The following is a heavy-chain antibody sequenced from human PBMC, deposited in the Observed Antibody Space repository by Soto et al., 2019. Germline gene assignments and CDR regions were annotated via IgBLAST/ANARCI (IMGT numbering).Heavy chain of an antibody. J-gene: IGHJ6*02. V-gene: IGHV3-21*01. Sequence: GGSLRLSCAASVFTFSSYSMNWVRQAPGKGLEWVSSISSSSSYIYYADSVKGRFTISRDNAKNSLYLQMNSLRAEDTAVYYCARDSLGSYYYYGMDVWGQGTTVTVSS. CDR2: ISSSSSYI. CDR3: ARDSLGSYYYYGMDV. CDR1: VFTFSSYS. D-gene: IGHD3-16*02.